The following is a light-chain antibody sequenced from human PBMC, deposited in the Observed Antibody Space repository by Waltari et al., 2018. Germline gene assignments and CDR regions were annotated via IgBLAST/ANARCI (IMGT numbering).Light chain of an antibody. CDR2: LGS. V-gene: IGKV2-28*01. Sequence: DIVMTQSPLSLPVTPGEPPSIPCRSSQSLLHSNGYNYLDWYLQKPGQSPQLLIYLGSNRASGVPDRFSGSGSGTDFTLKISRVEAGDVGVYYCMQALQTPRTFGQGTKVEIK. CDR1: QSLLHSNGYNY. CDR3: MQALQTPRT. J-gene: IGKJ1*01.